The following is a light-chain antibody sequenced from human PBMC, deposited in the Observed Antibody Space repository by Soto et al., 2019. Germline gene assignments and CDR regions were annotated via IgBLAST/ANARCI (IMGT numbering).Light chain of an antibody. J-gene: IGLJ1*01. CDR2: EVS. CDR3: CSYTSRTTLVV. CDR1: TSDVGSYDR. V-gene: IGLV2-18*02. Sequence: QSALTQPPSVSGSPGQSVTISCTGTTSDVGSYDRVSWYQQPPGIAPKLMIYEVSHRPSGVPDRFSGSKSGNTASLTISGLQAEDEGDYYCCSYTSRTTLVVFGTGTKVTVL.